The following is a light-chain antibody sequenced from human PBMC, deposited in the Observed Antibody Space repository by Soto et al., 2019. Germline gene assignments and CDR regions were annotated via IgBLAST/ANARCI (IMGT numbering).Light chain of an antibody. J-gene: IGKJ4*01. V-gene: IGKV3D-15*01. CDR2: GAS. CDR3: QQSITWPLT. CDR1: QGGSNN. Sequence: EMMMTQSPATLSVSPGEGATLSCRASQGGSNNLAWYQQKPGQAPRVLIYGASTRATGIPARFSGSGSGTEFTLTISSLQSEDSAVYYCQQSITWPLTFDGGTKVEIK.